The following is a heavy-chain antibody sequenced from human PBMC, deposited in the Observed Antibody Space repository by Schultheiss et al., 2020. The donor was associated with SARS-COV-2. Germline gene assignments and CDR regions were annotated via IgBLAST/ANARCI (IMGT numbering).Heavy chain of an antibody. D-gene: IGHD2-15*01. CDR2: ISSSSSYI. CDR1: GFTFSSYE. J-gene: IGHJ3*02. CDR3: ARPLVVVVAATLSAFDI. V-gene: IGHV3-21*01. Sequence: GGSLRLSCAASGFTFSSYEMNWVRQAPGKGLEWVSSISSSSSYIYYADSVKGRFTISRDNSKNTLYLQMNSLRAEDTAVYYCARPLVVVVAATLSAFDIWGQGTMVTVSS.